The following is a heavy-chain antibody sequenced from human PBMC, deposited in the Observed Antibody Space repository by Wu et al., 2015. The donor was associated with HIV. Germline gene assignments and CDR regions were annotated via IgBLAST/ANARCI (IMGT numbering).Heavy chain of an antibody. CDR2: ISFYNGNT. Sequence: QVQLVQSGADVKKPGASVKVSCKASGHTFTGYGISWVRQAPGQGLEWLGWISFYNGNTYYAQKFQGRVTMTTDMSITTAYMELSRLKSDDTAVYYCARGKGSGRYYYYYGMDVWGQGTTVTVSS. CDR1: GHTFTGYG. CDR3: ARGKGSGRYYYYYGMDV. D-gene: IGHD3-10*01. J-gene: IGHJ6*02. V-gene: IGHV1-18*01.